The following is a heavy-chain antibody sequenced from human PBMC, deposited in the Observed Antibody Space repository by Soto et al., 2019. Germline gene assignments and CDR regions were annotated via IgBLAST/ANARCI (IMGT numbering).Heavy chain of an antibody. V-gene: IGHV3-21*01. CDR3: AGAWGCITYGLDV. Sequence: GGSLRLSCAASGFTFTSYTMNWVRHAPGKGLEWVSSITRSSTFIFSADSVKGRFTISRDDAKNSLYLQMNSLRAEDTGANDGAGAWGCITYGLDVWGQGTTVTVSS. CDR2: ITRSSTFI. D-gene: IGHD1-20*01. J-gene: IGHJ6*02. CDR1: GFTFTSYT.